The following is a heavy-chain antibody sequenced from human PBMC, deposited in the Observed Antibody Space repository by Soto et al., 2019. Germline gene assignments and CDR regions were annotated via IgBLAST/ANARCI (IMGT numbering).Heavy chain of an antibody. CDR2: INHSGST. Sequence: QVQLQQWGAGLLKPSETLSLTCVVYGGSFSGYYWSWIRQPPGKGLEWIGEINHSGSTNYNPSLKSRVTISVDTSKNQFSLKLSSVTAADTAVYYCARGRRYYYDSSGPRTDYFDYWGHGTLVTVSS. CDR3: ARGRRYYYDSSGPRTDYFDY. J-gene: IGHJ4*01. D-gene: IGHD3-22*01. CDR1: GGSFSGYY. V-gene: IGHV4-34*01.